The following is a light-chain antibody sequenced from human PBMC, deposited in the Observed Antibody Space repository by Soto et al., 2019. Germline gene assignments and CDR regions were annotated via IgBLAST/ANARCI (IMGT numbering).Light chain of an antibody. J-gene: IGKJ4*01. CDR3: QQYGSSPLT. CDR1: QSVSSSY. CDR2: GAS. V-gene: IGKV3-20*01. Sequence: ILLTPSPCTLSLSPGDSATLSCRASQSVSSSYLAWYQQKPGQAPRLLIYGASSRATGIPDRFSGSGSGTDFTLTISRLEPEDFAVYYCQQYGSSPLTFGGGTKVHIK.